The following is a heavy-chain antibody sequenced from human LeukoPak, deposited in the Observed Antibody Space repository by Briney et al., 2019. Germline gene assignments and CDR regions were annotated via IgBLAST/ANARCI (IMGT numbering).Heavy chain of an antibody. CDR1: GYTFTGYY. D-gene: IGHD1-26*01. V-gene: IGHV1-2*02. CDR2: INPNSGGT. J-gene: IGHJ4*02. Sequence: ASVKVSCKASGYTFTGYYMHWVRQAPGQGLEWMGWINPNSGGTNYAQKLQGRVTMTRDTSISTAYMELSRLRSDDTAVYYCARPFYSGSHTDYWGQGTLVTVSS. CDR3: ARPFYSGSHTDY.